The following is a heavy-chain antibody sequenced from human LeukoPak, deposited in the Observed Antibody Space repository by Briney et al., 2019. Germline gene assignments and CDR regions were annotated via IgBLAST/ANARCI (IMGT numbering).Heavy chain of an antibody. CDR2: ISAYNGKT. CDR1: GYTFTSYG. J-gene: IGHJ4*02. Sequence: ASVKASCKASGYTFTSYGISWVRQAPGQRREWMGWISAYNGKTNHAQNFQGRVTMTTDTSTSTAYMELRSLRSDDTAVYYCARDGKQQLGFDYWGQGTLVTVSS. D-gene: IGHD6-13*01. CDR3: ARDGKQQLGFDY. V-gene: IGHV1-18*01.